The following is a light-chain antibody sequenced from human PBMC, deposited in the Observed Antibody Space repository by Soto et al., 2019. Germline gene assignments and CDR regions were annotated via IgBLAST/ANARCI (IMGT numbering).Light chain of an antibody. Sequence: EIVLTQSPATLSLSPGERATLSCRASQSVSSYLAWYQQKPGQAPRLLIYDASNRATGIPARFSGSGSGTDFTLTISSLEPEYFAVYYCQQRSNWPWTFGQGTKV. CDR2: DAS. CDR3: QQRSNWPWT. V-gene: IGKV3-11*01. J-gene: IGKJ1*01. CDR1: QSVSSY.